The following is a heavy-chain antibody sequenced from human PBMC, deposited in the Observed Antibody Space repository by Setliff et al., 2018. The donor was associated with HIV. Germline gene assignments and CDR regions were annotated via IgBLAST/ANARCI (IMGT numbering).Heavy chain of an antibody. CDR3: ARTPRIMVTLKGEYYYYYYMDV. CDR1: GYTFSDYG. D-gene: IGHD2-8*01. V-gene: IGHV1-18*01. J-gene: IGHJ6*03. Sequence: ASVKVSCKTSGYTFSDYGITWVRQAPGQGLEWMGWISVYNGNTNYAQKFQGRLSMSTASSTSTANMFLRSLRYDDTAVYYCARTPRIMVTLKGEYYYYYYMDVWGKGTTVTVSS. CDR2: ISVYNGNT.